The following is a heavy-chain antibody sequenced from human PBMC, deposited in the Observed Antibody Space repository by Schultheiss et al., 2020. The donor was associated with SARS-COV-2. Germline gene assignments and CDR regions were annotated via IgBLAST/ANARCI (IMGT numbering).Heavy chain of an antibody. J-gene: IGHJ6*02. V-gene: IGHV1-69*13. CDR1: GGTFSSYV. CDR3: AKTTAIPLVYGFDV. D-gene: IGHD2-8*02. Sequence: SVKVSCKASGGTFSSYVISWVRQAPGQGLEWMGGIILLFGKKNYAQKFQGRVAITADESTSTAYMELSSLRSEDTAVYYCAKTTAIPLVYGFDVWGQGTTVTVAS. CDR2: IILLFGKK.